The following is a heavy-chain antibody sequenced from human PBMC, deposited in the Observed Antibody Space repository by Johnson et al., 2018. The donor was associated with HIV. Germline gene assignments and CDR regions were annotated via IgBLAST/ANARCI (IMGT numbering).Heavy chain of an antibody. V-gene: IGHV3-20*04. CDR1: GFTFDDYA. J-gene: IGHJ3*02. CDR2: INWNGGSI. CDR3: ARGRPWGWELRRDAFDI. D-gene: IGHD3-16*01. Sequence: VQLVESGGGVVRPGGSLRLSCVASGFTFDDYAMSWVRQVPGKGLEGVSGINWNGGSIGYADSVKGRFTISRDNAKKSLYLQMNSLRDEDTALYYCARGRPWGWELRRDAFDIWGQGTMVTVSS.